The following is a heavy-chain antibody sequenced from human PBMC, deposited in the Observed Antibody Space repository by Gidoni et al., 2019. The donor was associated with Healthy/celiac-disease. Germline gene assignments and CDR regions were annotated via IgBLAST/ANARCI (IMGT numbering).Heavy chain of an antibody. V-gene: IGHV4-30-4*01. CDR2: IYYSGST. D-gene: IGHD6-13*01. CDR1: GVSISSGDYY. Sequence: QVQLQESGPGLVKPSQTLSLTCTVSGVSISSGDYYWSWIRQPPGKGLEWIGYIYYSGSTYYNPSLKSRVTISVDTSKNQFSLKLSSVTAADTAVYYCARVREEQQQTHRALDPWGQGTLVTVSS. CDR3: ARVREEQQQTHRALDP. J-gene: IGHJ5*02.